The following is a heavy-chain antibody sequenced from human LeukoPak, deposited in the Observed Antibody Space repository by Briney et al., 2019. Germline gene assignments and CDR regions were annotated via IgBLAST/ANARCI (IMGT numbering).Heavy chain of an antibody. CDR2: ISGSGGST. J-gene: IGHJ4*02. Sequence: GGSLRLSCAASGFTFSSYAMSWVRQAPGKGLEWFSAISGSGGSTYYADSVKGRFTISRDNSKNTLYLQMNSLRAEDTAVYYCAKSGSSGWYRDYYFDYWGQGTLVTVSS. CDR1: GFTFSSYA. V-gene: IGHV3-23*01. D-gene: IGHD6-19*01. CDR3: AKSGSSGWYRDYYFDY.